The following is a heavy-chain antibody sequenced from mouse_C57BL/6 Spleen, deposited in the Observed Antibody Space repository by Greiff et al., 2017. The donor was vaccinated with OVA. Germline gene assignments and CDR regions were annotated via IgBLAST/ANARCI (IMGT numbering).Heavy chain of an antibody. V-gene: IGHV1-66*01. CDR3: DSSGYGYAMDY. CDR2: IYPGSGNT. D-gene: IGHD3-2*02. CDR1: GYSFTSYY. J-gene: IGHJ4*01. Sequence: LEESGPELVKPGASVKISCKASGYSFTSYYIHWVKQRPGQGLEWIGWIYPGSGNTKYNEKFKGKATLTADTSSSTAYMQLSSLTSEDSAVYYCDSSGYGYAMDYWGQGTSVTVSS.